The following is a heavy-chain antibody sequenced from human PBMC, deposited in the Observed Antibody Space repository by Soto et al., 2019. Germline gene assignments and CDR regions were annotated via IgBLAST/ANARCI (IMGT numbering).Heavy chain of an antibody. J-gene: IGHJ4*02. Sequence: SVKVSCKASGVTFSSYSINWVRQAPGQGLEWMGEIIPIFGTANYAQKFQGRVTITADESTSTAYMELSSLRSEDTAVYYCARDGGRHSGGIDYWGQGTLVTVSS. CDR3: ARDGGRHSGGIDY. V-gene: IGHV1-69*13. CDR2: IIPIFGTA. D-gene: IGHD1-26*01. CDR1: GVTFSSYS.